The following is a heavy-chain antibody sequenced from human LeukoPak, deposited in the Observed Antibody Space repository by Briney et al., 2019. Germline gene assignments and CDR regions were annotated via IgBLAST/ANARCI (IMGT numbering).Heavy chain of an antibody. Sequence: SVKVSCKASGFTFTSSAVQWVRQARGQRLEWIGWIVVGSGNTNYAQKFQERVTITRDMSTSTAYMELSSLRSEDTAVYYCARDSGSPSTDGATFDYWGQGTLVTVSS. D-gene: IGHD1-26*01. J-gene: IGHJ4*02. CDR3: ARDSGSPSTDGATFDY. V-gene: IGHV1-58*01. CDR1: GFTFTSSA. CDR2: IVVGSGNT.